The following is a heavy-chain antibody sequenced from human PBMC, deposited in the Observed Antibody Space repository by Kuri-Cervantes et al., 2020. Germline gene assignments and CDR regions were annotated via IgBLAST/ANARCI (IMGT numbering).Heavy chain of an antibody. CDR3: ARDQKRWLQFLDY. Sequence: ASVKVSCKASGYTFTSYDINWVRQATGQGLEWMGWMNPNSGNTGYAQKFQGRVTMTRDTSISTAYMELSRLRSDDTAVYYCARDQKRWLQFLDYWGQGTLVTVSS. CDR2: MNPNSGNT. V-gene: IGHV1-8*01. J-gene: IGHJ4*02. D-gene: IGHD5-24*01. CDR1: GYTFTSYD.